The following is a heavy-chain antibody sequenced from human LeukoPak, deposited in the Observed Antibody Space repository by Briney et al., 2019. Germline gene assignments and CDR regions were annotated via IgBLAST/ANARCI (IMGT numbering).Heavy chain of an antibody. CDR3: AKEGPFWSGYYPDY. Sequence: PGGSLRLSCAASGFTFSSYGMHWVRQAPGKGLEWVAFIRYDGSNKYYADSVKGRFTISRDNSKNTLYLQMNSLRAEDTAVYYCAKEGPFWSGYYPDYWGQGTLVTVSS. D-gene: IGHD3-3*01. J-gene: IGHJ4*02. CDR1: GFTFSSYG. CDR2: IRYDGSNK. V-gene: IGHV3-30*02.